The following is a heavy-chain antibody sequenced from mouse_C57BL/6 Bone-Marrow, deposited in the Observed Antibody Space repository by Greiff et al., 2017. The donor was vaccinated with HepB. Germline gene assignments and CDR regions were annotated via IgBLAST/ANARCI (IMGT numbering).Heavy chain of an antibody. CDR1: GYSITSGYY. V-gene: IGHV3-6*01. CDR3: ARDSDGYYVGYFDY. D-gene: IGHD2-3*01. Sequence: DVQLQESGPGLVKPSQSLSLTCSVTGYSITSGYYWNWIRQFPGNKLEWMGYISYDGSNNYNPSLKNRISITRDTSKNQFFLKLNSVTTEDTATYYCARDSDGYYVGYFDYWGQGTTLTVSS. J-gene: IGHJ2*01. CDR2: ISYDGSN.